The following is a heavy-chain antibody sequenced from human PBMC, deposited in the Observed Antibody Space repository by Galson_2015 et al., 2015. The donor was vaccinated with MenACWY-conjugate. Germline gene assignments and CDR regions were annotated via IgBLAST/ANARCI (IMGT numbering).Heavy chain of an antibody. CDR1: GDSVSSKGAA. CDR3: ARERPYSHGWYDFDY. J-gene: IGHJ4*02. V-gene: IGHV6-1*01. CDR2: TYYGSEWYK. D-gene: IGHD6-19*01. Sequence: CAISGDSVSSKGAAWNWIRQSPSRSLEWLGRTYYGSEWYKDYAVSVKSRITINPDTSKNQFSLQLNSVTPEDTAMYYCARERPYSHGWYDFDYWGQGTLVTVSS.